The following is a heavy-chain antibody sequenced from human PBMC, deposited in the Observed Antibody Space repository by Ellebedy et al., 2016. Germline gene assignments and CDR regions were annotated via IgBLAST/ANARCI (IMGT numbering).Heavy chain of an antibody. D-gene: IGHD2-21*02. CDR3: IAYCGGDCYGTGDY. J-gene: IGHJ4*02. CDR1: GGSISSYY. V-gene: IGHV4-59*04. CDR2: IYHSGST. Sequence: SETLSLXCTVSGGSISSYYWRWIRQPPGKGLEWIGSIYHSGSTYYNPSLKSRVTISVDTSKNQFSLKLSSVTAADTAVYYCIAYCGGDCYGTGDYWGQGTLVTVSS.